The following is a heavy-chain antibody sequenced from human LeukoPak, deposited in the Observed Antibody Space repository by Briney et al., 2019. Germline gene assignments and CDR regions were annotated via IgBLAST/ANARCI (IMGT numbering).Heavy chain of an antibody. J-gene: IGHJ4*02. V-gene: IGHV3-20*04. CDR1: GFIFIGYT. Sequence: GGSLRLSCDASGFIFIGYTMNWVRQAPGKGLEWVSGINWNGGSTGYADSVKGRFTISRDNSKNTLYLQMNSLRAEDTAVYYCAKGNYWGQGTLVTVSS. CDR3: AKGNY. CDR2: INWNGGST.